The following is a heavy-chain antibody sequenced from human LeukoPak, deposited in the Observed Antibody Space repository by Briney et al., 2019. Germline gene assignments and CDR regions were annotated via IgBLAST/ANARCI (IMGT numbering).Heavy chain of an antibody. D-gene: IGHD5-24*01. V-gene: IGHV1-2*02. CDR3: AREGDEDLATSDGSGAFDI. CDR1: GYTFTSYS. J-gene: IGHJ3*02. Sequence: ASVKVSCKASGYTFTSYSMNWVRQAPGQGLEWMGWINPNSGGTNYAQKFQGRVTVTRDTSISTAYLEMSGLGSDDSAVYYCAREGDEDLATSDGSGAFDIWGQGTTVIVSS. CDR2: INPNSGGT.